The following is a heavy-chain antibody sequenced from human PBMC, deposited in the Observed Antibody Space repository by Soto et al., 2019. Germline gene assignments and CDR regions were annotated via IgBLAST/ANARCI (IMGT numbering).Heavy chain of an antibody. V-gene: IGHV3-23*01. CDR2: ISGSGGST. Sequence: GGSLRLSCAASGFTFSSYAMSWVRQAPGKGLEWVSAISGSGGSTYYADSVKGRFTISRDNSKNTLYLQMNSLRAEDTAVYYCATSAYYDFWSGYYFDYWGQGTLVTVSS. J-gene: IGHJ4*02. D-gene: IGHD3-3*01. CDR1: GFTFSSYA. CDR3: ATSAYYDFWSGYYFDY.